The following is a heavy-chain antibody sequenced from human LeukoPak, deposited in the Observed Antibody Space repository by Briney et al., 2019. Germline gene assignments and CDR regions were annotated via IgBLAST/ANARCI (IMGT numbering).Heavy chain of an antibody. J-gene: IGHJ4*02. CDR3: AREFGGSSVDY. Sequence: SETLSLTCTVSGGSISSSSYYWGWIRQPPGKGLEWVGSIYYSGSTYYNPSLKSRVTISVDTSKNQFSLKLSSVTAADTAVYYCAREFGGSSVDYWGQGTLVTVSS. V-gene: IGHV4-39*07. CDR1: GGSISSSSYY. CDR2: IYYSGST. D-gene: IGHD1-26*01.